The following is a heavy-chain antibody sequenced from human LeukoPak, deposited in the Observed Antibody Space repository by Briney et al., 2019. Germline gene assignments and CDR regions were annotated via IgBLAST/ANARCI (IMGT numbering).Heavy chain of an antibody. CDR1: GGSISSYY. CDR3: ARTYGSSGLGYFDL. Sequence: PSETLSLTRTVSGGSISSYYWSWIRQPPGKALEWIGYIYYSGSTNYSPPLKSRLTISVDTSKNQFSLKLSSVTAADTAVYYCARTYGSSGLGYFDLWGRGTLVTVSS. J-gene: IGHJ2*01. D-gene: IGHD6-13*01. CDR2: IYYSGST. V-gene: IGHV4-59*01.